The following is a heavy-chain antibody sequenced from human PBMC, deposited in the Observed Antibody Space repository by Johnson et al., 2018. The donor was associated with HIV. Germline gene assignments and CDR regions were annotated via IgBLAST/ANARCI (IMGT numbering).Heavy chain of an antibody. CDR2: MSYDGSNK. Sequence: QEKLVESGGGVVQPGGSLILSCAASGFTFSSYAMHWVRQAPGKGLEWVAIMSYDGSNKYYADSVKGRFTISRDNSKNTLYLQMNSLRAGDTAVYYCAREGPVPGGDAFDIWGQGTMVTVSS. J-gene: IGHJ3*02. CDR1: GFTFSSYA. D-gene: IGHD3-16*01. CDR3: AREGPVPGGDAFDI. V-gene: IGHV3-30-3*01.